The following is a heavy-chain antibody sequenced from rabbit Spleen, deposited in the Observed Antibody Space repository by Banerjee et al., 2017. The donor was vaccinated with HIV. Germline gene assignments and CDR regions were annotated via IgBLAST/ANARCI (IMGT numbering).Heavy chain of an antibody. CDR2: ISAGDSGTT. CDR3: ARDGTGGSYFAL. CDR1: GFSFSSSYW. J-gene: IGHJ6*01. D-gene: IGHD8-1*01. V-gene: IGHV1S45*01. Sequence: EESGGGLVQPEGSLTLTCTASGFSFSSSYWICWVRQAPGKGLEWIACISAGDSGTTYYASWPKGRFTISKASSTTVTLQMTSLTAADTATYFCARDGTGGSYFALWGPGTLVTVS.